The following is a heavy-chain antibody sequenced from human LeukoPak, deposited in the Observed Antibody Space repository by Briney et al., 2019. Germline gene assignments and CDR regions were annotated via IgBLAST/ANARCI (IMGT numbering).Heavy chain of an antibody. V-gene: IGHV4-39*07. Sequence: PSETLSLTCTVSGGSISSRSYYWGWIRQPPGKGLEWIGSIYYSGSTYFNPSLKSRVTISVDTSKNQFSLKLSSVTAADTAVYYCARSAGVDYYDSSGYYDYWGQGTLVTVSS. CDR2: IYYSGST. D-gene: IGHD3-22*01. CDR1: GGSISSRSYY. J-gene: IGHJ4*02. CDR3: ARSAGVDYYDSSGYYDY.